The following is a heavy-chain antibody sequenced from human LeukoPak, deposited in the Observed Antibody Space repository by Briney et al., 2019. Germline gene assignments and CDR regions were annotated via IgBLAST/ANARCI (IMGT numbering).Heavy chain of an antibody. Sequence: GGSLRLSCAASGFTFSSYAMSWVRQAPGKGLEWVSAISSIGGSTYYADSVKGRSTISRDNSENTLYLEMNSLRTEDTAVYYCAKVDGEGADYWGQGTLVTVSS. CDR2: ISSIGGST. CDR3: AKVDGEGADY. V-gene: IGHV3-23*01. CDR1: GFTFSSYA. J-gene: IGHJ4*02. D-gene: IGHD4-17*01.